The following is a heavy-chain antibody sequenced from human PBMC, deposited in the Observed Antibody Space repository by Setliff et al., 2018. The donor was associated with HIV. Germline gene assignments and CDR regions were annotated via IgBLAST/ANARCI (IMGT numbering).Heavy chain of an antibody. Sequence: SETLSLTCTVSGGSITASFWSWIRQPAGKGLEWIGHIYASGSTKYNPSLESRVTISVDTSKNQFSLKLSSVTAADTAVYYCARLDCSSSSGFVDYWGQGTLVTVSS. CDR3: ARLDCSSSSGFVDY. V-gene: IGHV4-4*07. D-gene: IGHD2-2*01. CDR1: GGSITASF. CDR2: IYASGST. J-gene: IGHJ4*02.